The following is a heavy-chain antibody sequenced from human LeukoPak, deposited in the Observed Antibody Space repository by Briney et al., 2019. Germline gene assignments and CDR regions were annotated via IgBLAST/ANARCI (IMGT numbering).Heavy chain of an antibody. CDR1: GFTFGDHA. J-gene: IGHJ6*02. V-gene: IGHV3-49*04. CDR2: IRSKSYGRTT. D-gene: IGHD5-24*01. CDR3: TRGPTHQWLYYGMDV. Sequence: GGSLRLSCTTSGFTFGDHAMSWVRQAPGKGLEWVGFIRSKSYGRTTEYAASVKGRFTISRDDSKSIAYLQMDSLKTDDTAMYYCTRGPTHQWLYYGMDVWGQGTTVTVSS.